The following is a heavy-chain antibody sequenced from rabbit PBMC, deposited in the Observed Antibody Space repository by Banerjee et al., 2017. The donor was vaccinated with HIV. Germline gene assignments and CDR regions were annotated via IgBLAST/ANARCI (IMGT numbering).Heavy chain of an antibody. CDR2: IYTGSAGT. Sequence: QEQLVESGGGLVQPEGSLTLTCTASGFSFSSSYWIWWVRQAPGKGLEWIGYIYTGSAGTIYASWAKGRFTISKTSSTTVTLQMTSLTAADTATYFCARDDDYGAYPLWGPGTLVTVS. D-gene: IGHD2-1*01. CDR1: GFSFSSSYW. V-gene: IGHV1S45*01. J-gene: IGHJ4*01. CDR3: ARDDDYGAYPL.